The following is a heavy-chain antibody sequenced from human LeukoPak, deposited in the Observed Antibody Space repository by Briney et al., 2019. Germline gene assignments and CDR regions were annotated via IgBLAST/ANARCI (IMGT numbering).Heavy chain of an antibody. CDR3: AKRACSSTSCYIDY. Sequence: GGSLRLSCAAYGFTFSDYYMSWIRQATGKGLEWVSYISSSGSTIYYADAVKGRFTISSDNAKNSLYLQMNSLRAEDTAVYYCAKRACSSTSCYIDYWGQGTLVTVSS. J-gene: IGHJ4*02. CDR2: ISSSGSTI. V-gene: IGHV3-11*01. CDR1: GFTFSDYY. D-gene: IGHD2-2*01.